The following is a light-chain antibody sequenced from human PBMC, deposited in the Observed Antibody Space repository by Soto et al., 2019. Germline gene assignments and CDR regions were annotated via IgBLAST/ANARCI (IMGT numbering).Light chain of an antibody. V-gene: IGKV3-11*01. CDR3: QQRSNWPPLT. CDR1: QSVSSY. CDR2: NAS. Sequence: PGERATLSCRASQSVSSYLAWYQQKPGQAPRLLIYNASNRATGIPARFSGSGSGTDFTLTISSLEPEDFAVYYCQQRSNWPPLTFGGGTKVEIK. J-gene: IGKJ4*01.